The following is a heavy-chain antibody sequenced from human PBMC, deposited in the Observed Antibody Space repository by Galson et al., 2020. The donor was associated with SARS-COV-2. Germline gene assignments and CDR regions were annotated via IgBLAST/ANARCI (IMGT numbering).Heavy chain of an antibody. V-gene: IGHV3-23*01. CDR1: GFIFSDYA. CDR2: ISGRGEKT. J-gene: IGHJ4*02. CDR3: ARGHGDWGGHYFDY. Sequence: GGSLRLSCAASGFIFSDYAMSWVRQAPGKGLEWVSGISGRGEKTRYIESVKGRLAISRDDSKNTLYLHMNSLRVDDTARYYCARGHGDWGGHYFDYWGQGLLVTVSS. D-gene: IGHD4-17*01.